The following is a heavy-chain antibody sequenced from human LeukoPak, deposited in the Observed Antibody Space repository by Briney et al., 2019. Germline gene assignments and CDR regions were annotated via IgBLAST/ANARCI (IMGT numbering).Heavy chain of an antibody. CDR3: ARVQRWKDAFDI. CDR1: GYTFTGYY. Sequence: ASVKVSCKASGYTFTGYYMHWVRQAPGQGLEWMGWINPNSGGTNYAQKFQGRVTMTRDTSISTAYMELSRLRSDGTAVYYCARVQRWKDAFDIWGQGTMVTVSS. J-gene: IGHJ3*02. V-gene: IGHV1-2*02. CDR2: INPNSGGT. D-gene: IGHD1-1*01.